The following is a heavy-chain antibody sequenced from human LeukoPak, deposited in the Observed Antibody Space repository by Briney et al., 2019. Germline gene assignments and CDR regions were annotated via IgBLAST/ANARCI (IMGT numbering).Heavy chain of an antibody. CDR2: ISGYNGNT. J-gene: IGHJ4*02. V-gene: IGHV1-18*01. D-gene: IGHD4-17*01. CDR3: ARDYGDYPSY. CDR1: GYSFTSYG. Sequence: ASVKFSCKASGYSFTSYGITWVRQAPGQGLEWMGWISGYNGNTKYAQKFQGRVTMTTDTSTSTAYMELRSLRSDDTAVYYCARDYGDYPSYWGQGTLVTVSS.